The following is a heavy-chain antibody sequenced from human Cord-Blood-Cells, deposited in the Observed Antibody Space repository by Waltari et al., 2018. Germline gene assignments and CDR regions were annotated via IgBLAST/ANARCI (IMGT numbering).Heavy chain of an antibody. CDR3: ARSGYFGDAFDI. J-gene: IGHJ3*02. V-gene: IGHV3-21*01. Sequence: EVQLVESGGGLVKPGGSLRLYCAASGFTFSSYSMNWVRQAPGKGWELVSSISSSSSYIYYADSVKGRFTISRDNAKNSLYLQMNSLRAEDTAVYYCARSGYFGDAFDIWGQGTMVTVSS. CDR1: GFTFSSYS. D-gene: IGHD3-10*01. CDR2: ISSSSSYI.